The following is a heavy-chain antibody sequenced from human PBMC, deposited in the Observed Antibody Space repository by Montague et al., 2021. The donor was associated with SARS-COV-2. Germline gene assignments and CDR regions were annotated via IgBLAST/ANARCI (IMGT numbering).Heavy chain of an antibody. D-gene: IGHD3-10*01. J-gene: IGHJ6*03. CDR2: ISYSGRT. CDR1: GGSVSSSPYY. CDR3: ASSYYYGSGTYVYNYYMDV. V-gene: IGHV4-39*01. Sequence: SETLSLTCTVSGGSVSSSPYYWGWIRQPPGRGLGWVGSISYSGRTYFSSSLKSRLTISVDSSENQFSLRLSSVTAADTAVYYCASSYYYGSGTYVYNYYMDVWGKGTTVTVSS.